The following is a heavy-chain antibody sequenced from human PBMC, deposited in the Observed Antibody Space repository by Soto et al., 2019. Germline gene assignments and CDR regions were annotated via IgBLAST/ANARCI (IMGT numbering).Heavy chain of an antibody. D-gene: IGHD3-3*01. Sequence: QVQLQESGPGLVKPSQTRSLTCTVSGGSISSGGYYWSWIRQHPGKGLEWIGYIYYSGSTYYNPSLKSRVTISVDTSKNQFSLKLSSVTAADTAVYYFARNIWSGYYGYYFDYWGQGTLVTVSS. J-gene: IGHJ4*02. CDR3: ARNIWSGYYGYYFDY. CDR1: GGSISSGGYY. V-gene: IGHV4-31*03. CDR2: IYYSGST.